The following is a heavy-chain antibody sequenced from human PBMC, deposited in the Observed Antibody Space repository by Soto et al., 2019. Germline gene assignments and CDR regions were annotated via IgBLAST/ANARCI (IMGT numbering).Heavy chain of an antibody. CDR1: GYSFSFYG. Sequence: ASVKVSCKASGYSFSFYGINCVRQAPGQGLEWMGWISAYNGNTNYAQKLQGRVTMTTDTSTSTAYMELRSLRSDDTAVYFCARGGRHDSSGYYLPFSGMDVWGQGTTVTVSS. CDR2: ISAYNGNT. V-gene: IGHV1-18*01. J-gene: IGHJ6*02. CDR3: ARGGRHDSSGYYLPFSGMDV. D-gene: IGHD3-22*01.